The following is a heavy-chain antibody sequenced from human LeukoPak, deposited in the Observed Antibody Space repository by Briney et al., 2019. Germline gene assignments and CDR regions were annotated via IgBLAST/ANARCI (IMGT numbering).Heavy chain of an antibody. J-gene: IGHJ3*02. CDR1: GFTVSSNY. CDR2: IYSGGST. D-gene: IGHD6-13*01. V-gene: IGHV3-53*05. Sequence: PGGSLRLSCAASGFTVSSNYMSWVRQAPGKGLEWVSVIYSGGSTYYADSVKGRFTISRDNSKNTLYLQMNSLRVEDTAVYYCARVGYAIEAAGTIGAFDIWGQGTMVTVSS. CDR3: ARVGYAIEAAGTIGAFDI.